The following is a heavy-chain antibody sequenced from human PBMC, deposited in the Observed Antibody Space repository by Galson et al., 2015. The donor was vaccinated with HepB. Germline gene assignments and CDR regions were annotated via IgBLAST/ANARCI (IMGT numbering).Heavy chain of an antibody. CDR1: GFTFTSSA. CDR3: AADPLTDIVVVIAAMDV. CDR2: IVVGSGNT. V-gene: IGHV1-58*01. D-gene: IGHD2-21*01. Sequence: SVKVSCKASGFTFTSSAVQWVRQARGQRLEWIGWIVVGSGNTNYAQKFQERVTTTRDMSTSTAYMELSSLRSEDTAVYYCAADPLTDIVVVIAAMDVWGQGTTVTVSS. J-gene: IGHJ6*02.